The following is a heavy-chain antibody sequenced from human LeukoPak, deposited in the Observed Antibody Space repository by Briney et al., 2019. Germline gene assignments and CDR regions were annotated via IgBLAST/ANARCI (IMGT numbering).Heavy chain of an antibody. CDR2: ISYDGSNK. Sequence: GGSLRLSCAASGFNFSSYAMHWVRQAPGKGLEWVAVISYDGSNKYYADSVKGRFTISRDNSKNTLYLQMNSLRAEDTAVYYCAKGRNDDILTGYYKGGFDYWGQGTLVTVSS. CDR1: GFNFSSYA. CDR3: AKGRNDDILTGYYKGGFDY. V-gene: IGHV3-30-3*01. J-gene: IGHJ4*02. D-gene: IGHD3-9*01.